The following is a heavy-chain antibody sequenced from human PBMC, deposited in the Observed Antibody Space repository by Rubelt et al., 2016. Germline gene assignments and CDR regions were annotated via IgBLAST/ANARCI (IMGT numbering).Heavy chain of an antibody. Sequence: EVQLVESGGGLVQPGGSLRLSCAASGFTLSTYSMNWVRQAPGKGLEWVSVIHSGGTTYYADSVKGRFTISRDNSKNTVYLQMNSLRADDTAVYYCARERDAFYIWGQGTMVTVSS. CDR3: ARERDAFYI. J-gene: IGHJ3*02. CDR2: IHSGGTT. CDR1: GFTLSTYS. V-gene: IGHV3-66*01.